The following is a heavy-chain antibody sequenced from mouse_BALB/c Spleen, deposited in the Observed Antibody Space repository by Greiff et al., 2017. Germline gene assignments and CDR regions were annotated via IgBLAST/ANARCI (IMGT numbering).Heavy chain of an antibody. V-gene: IGHV1-14*01. Sequence: EVQLVESGPELVKPGASVSMSCKASGYTFTSYVMHWVKQKPGQGLEWIGYINPYNDGTKYNAKFKGKATLTSDKSSSTAYMELSSLTSEDSAVYYCARRGYDGRYFDVWGAGTTVTVSS. CDR1: GYTFTSYV. CDR2: INPYNDGT. D-gene: IGHD2-2*01. J-gene: IGHJ1*01. CDR3: ARRGYDGRYFDV.